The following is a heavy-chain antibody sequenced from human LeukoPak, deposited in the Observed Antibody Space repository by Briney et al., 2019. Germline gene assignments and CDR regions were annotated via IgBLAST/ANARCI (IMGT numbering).Heavy chain of an antibody. V-gene: IGHV4-61*02. J-gene: IGHJ6*03. CDR1: GGSISSGSYY. CDR2: IYTSGST. Sequence: PSQTLSLTCTVSGGSISSGSYYWSWIRQPAGKGLEWIGRIYTSGSTNYNPSLKSRVTISVDTSKNQFSLKLSSVTAADTAVYYCARGLGQWLVRDYYYYYYMDVWGKGTTVTVSS. CDR3: ARGLGQWLVRDYYYYYYMDV. D-gene: IGHD6-19*01.